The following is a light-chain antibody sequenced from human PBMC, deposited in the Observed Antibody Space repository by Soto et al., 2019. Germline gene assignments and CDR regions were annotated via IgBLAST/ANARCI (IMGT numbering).Light chain of an antibody. CDR2: EVS. CDR3: SSYTSISTYV. V-gene: IGLV2-14*01. CDR1: SGDVGAYNY. J-gene: IGLJ1*01. Sequence: QSALTQPASVSGSPGQSITFSCTGTSGDVGAYNYVSWYQHHPGKAPRLMIYEVSNRPSGVSDRFSGSKSGNTASLTISGLLAEDEADYYCSSYTSISTYVFXTGTKVTVL.